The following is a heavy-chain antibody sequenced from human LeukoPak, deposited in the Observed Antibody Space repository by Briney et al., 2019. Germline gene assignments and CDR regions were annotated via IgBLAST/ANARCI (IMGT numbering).Heavy chain of an antibody. CDR3: ASRTLRGYCSSTSCYRGDFQH. J-gene: IGHJ1*01. Sequence: KPSETLSLTCTVSGGSISSSSYYWGWIRQPPGKGLEWIGSIYYIGSTYYNPSLKSRVTISVDTSKNQFSLKLSSVTAADTAVYYCASRTLRGYCSSTSCYRGDFQHWGQGTLVTVSS. CDR1: GGSISSSSYY. CDR2: IYYIGST. D-gene: IGHD2-2*01. V-gene: IGHV4-39*07.